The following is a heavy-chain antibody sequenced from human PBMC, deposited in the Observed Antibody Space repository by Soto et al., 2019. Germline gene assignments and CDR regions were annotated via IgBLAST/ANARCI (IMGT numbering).Heavy chain of an antibody. CDR3: ARVQYSDDTLKQAFYV. Sequence: QVYLLQSGAEVKKPGASVKISCEASGYTFTNYPVHWVRQAPGQRLEWMGRIVVGNGYTQYSRNFHGRVNMTRDTSARTVHMELSDLRSEDTAVYFCARVQYSDDTLKQAFYVWGQGTLVTVSS. CDR2: IVVGNGYT. D-gene: IGHD4-17*01. V-gene: IGHV1-3*01. J-gene: IGHJ3*01. CDR1: GYTFTNYP.